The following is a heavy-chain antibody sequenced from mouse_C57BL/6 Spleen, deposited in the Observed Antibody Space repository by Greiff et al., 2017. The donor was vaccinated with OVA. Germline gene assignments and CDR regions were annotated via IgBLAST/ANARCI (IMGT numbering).Heavy chain of an antibody. CDR2: INPNNGGT. D-gene: IGHD1-1*01. CDR3: ARGYGSSYWYFDV. Sequence: EVQLQQSGPELVKPGASVKIPCKASGYTFTDYNMDWVKQSHGKSLEWIGDINPNNGGTIYNQKFTGKATLTVDKSSSTAYMELRSLTAEDTAAYYCARGYGSSYWYFDVWGTGTTVTVSS. V-gene: IGHV1-18*01. J-gene: IGHJ1*03. CDR1: GYTFTDYN.